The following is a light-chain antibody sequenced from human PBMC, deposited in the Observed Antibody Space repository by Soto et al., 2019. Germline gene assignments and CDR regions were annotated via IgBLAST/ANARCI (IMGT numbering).Light chain of an antibody. Sequence: QPVLTQPASVSGSPGQSITISCTGTSSDVGNYNLVSWYQQHPGKVPKVMIYEVTKRPSGVSNRFSGSKSGNTASLTISGLQAEDEADYYCCSYAGSGIVVFGGGTKVTVL. CDR2: EVT. J-gene: IGLJ2*01. V-gene: IGLV2-23*02. CDR3: CSYAGSGIVV. CDR1: SSDVGNYNL.